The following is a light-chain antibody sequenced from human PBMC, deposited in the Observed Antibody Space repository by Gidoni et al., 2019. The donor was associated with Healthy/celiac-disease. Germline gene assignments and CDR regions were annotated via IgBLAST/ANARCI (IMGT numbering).Light chain of an antibody. CDR3: SSFTSSDTWV. CDR2: DVS. V-gene: IGLV2-14*03. Sequence: QSALTQPAAVSGSPGQSITISCTGTSSDIGGYNHVSWYQQHPGKAPKLMIYDVSNRPSGVSHRFSGSTSGNTASLTISGLQAEDEGDYYCSSFTSSDTWVFGGGTKLTVL. CDR1: SSDIGGYNH. J-gene: IGLJ3*02.